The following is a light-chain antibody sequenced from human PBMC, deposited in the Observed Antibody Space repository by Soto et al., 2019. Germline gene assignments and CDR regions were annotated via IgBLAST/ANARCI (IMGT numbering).Light chain of an antibody. CDR3: HQYGTSPRT. V-gene: IGKV3-20*01. CDR1: QSLRSGD. J-gene: IGKJ1*01. CDR2: GAS. Sequence: PGEIATLSCRSSQSLRSGDLACYQQIPGQAPGLLIYGASSRATGIPDGFSGSGSGTDFNLTVSRLAPEDFAVYYCHQYGTSPRTFGQGTKVDIK.